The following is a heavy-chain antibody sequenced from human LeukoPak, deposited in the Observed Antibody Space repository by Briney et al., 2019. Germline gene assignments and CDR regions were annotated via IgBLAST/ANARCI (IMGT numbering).Heavy chain of an antibody. CDR3: AKVQLWSFNFDY. D-gene: IGHD5-18*01. CDR1: GFTFSSYA. V-gene: IGHV3-23*01. J-gene: IGHJ4*02. Sequence: GGSLRLFCAASGFTFSSYAMSWVRQAPGKGLEWVSAISGSGGSTYYADSVKGRFTISRDNSKNTLYLQMNSLRAEDTAVYYCAKVQLWSFNFDYWGQGTLVTVSS. CDR2: ISGSGGST.